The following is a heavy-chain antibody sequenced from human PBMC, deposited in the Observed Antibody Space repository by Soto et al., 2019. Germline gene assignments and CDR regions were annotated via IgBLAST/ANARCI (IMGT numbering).Heavy chain of an antibody. Sequence: ASVKVSCKASGYTFTSYAMHWVRQAPGQRLEWMGWINAGNGNTKYSQKFQGRVTITRDTSASTAYMELSSLRSEDTAVYYCARMGPYYGPSDYWGQGTPVTVSS. CDR2: INAGNGNT. V-gene: IGHV1-3*01. CDR1: GYTFTSYA. J-gene: IGHJ4*02. CDR3: ARMGPYYGPSDY. D-gene: IGHD3-22*01.